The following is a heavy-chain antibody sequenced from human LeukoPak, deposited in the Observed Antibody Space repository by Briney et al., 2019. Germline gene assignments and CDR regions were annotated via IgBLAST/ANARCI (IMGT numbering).Heavy chain of an antibody. CDR1: GFTVSSNY. J-gene: IGHJ3*02. CDR3: ARDSVEMAPKGAFDI. Sequence: GGSLRLSCAASGFTVSSNYMSWVRQAPGKGLEWVSVIYSGGSTYYADSVKGRFTISRDNSKNTLYLQMNSLRAEDTVVYYCARDSVEMAPKGAFDIWGQGTMVTVSS. D-gene: IGHD5-24*01. V-gene: IGHV3-53*01. CDR2: IYSGGST.